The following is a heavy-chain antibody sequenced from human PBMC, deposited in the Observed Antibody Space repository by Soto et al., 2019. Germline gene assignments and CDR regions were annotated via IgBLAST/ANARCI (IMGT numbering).Heavy chain of an antibody. CDR3: SKSDYGWGRKCSDYFDY. Sequence: EVQLLESGGASVQPGGSLRLSCAASGFIFGNYAMTWVRQAPGKGLEWVSAVHGSGGSTYYADSVKGRFSISCVSSKNSRHLQFTALRADVSAVYYCSKSDYGWGRKCSDYFDYWGQGTLFTCSS. CDR2: VHGSGGST. CDR1: GFIFGNYA. D-gene: IGHD3-16*01. V-gene: IGHV3-23*01. J-gene: IGHJ4*02.